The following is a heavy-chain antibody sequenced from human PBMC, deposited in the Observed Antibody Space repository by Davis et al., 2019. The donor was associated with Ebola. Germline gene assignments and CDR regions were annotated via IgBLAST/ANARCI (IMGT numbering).Heavy chain of an antibody. CDR3: TRVRYNWNEGDV. J-gene: IGHJ6*01. Sequence: ASVKVSCKASGYTFTSYGISWVRQAPGQGLEWMGWISAYNGNTNYAQKLQGRVTMTTDTSTSTASMELRSLRSDDTAVYYCTRVRYNWNEGDVWGQGTTVTVSS. D-gene: IGHD1-1*01. CDR1: GYTFTSYG. CDR2: ISAYNGNT. V-gene: IGHV1-18*01.